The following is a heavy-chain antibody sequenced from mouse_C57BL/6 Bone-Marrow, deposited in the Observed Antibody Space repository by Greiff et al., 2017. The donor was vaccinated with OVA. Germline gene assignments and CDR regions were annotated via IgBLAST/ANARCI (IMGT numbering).Heavy chain of an antibody. D-gene: IGHD2-3*01. Sequence: VQLQQSVAELVRPGASVKLSCKASGYAFSSYWMNWVKQRPGKGLEWIGQIYPGDGDTNYNGKFKGKATLTADKSSSTAYMQLSSLTSEDSAVYYCASFYDGYYVPFDYWGQGTTLTVSS. CDR2: IYPGDGDT. CDR1: GYAFSSYW. V-gene: IGHV1-80*01. CDR3: ASFYDGYYVPFDY. J-gene: IGHJ2*01.